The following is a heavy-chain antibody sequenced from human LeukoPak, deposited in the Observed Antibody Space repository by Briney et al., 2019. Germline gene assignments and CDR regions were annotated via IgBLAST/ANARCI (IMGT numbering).Heavy chain of an antibody. J-gene: IGHJ4*02. CDR2: IYHSGAT. V-gene: IGHV4-4*02. Sequence: PSETLSLTRAVSGGSISSSSSICWTWVRQPPGKGLEWIGEIYHSGATNYNPSLKSRVTMLLDKSKNQFSLKLNPVTAADTAVYYCARNGGNSDYDYWGQGTLVTVSA. CDR1: GGSISSSSSIC. CDR3: ARNGGNSDYDY. D-gene: IGHD4-23*01.